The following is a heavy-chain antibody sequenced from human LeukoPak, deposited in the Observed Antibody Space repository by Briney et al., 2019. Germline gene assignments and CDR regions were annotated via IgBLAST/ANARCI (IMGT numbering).Heavy chain of an antibody. J-gene: IGHJ4*02. CDR2: IRFDGSTK. CDR3: ASGGIYYGAAFEF. CDR1: GFTFSNYG. V-gene: IGHV3-30*02. D-gene: IGHD1-26*01. Sequence: GGSLRLSCATSGFTFSNYGMHWVRQAPGKGLEWVAFIRFDGSTKYYADSVKGRFTISRDNSKNTFYLQMNSLRGGDTAVYYCASGGIYYGAAFEFWGQGTLVTVSS.